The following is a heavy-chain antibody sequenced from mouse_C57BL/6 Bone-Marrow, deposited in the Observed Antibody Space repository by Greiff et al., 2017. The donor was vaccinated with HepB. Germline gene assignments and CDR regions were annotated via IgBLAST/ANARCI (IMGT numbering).Heavy chain of an antibody. CDR3: ARNGFIYYGYDEGGPGYYAMDY. D-gene: IGHD2-2*01. V-gene: IGHV2-2*01. CDR2: IWSGGST. CDR1: GFSLTSYG. J-gene: IGHJ4*01. Sequence: QVQLQQSGPGLVQPSQSLSITCTVSGFSLTSYGVHWVRQSPVKGLEWLGVIWSGGSTDYNAAFISRLSISKDNSKSQVFFKMNSLQADDTAIYYCARNGFIYYGYDEGGPGYYAMDYWGQGTSVTVSS.